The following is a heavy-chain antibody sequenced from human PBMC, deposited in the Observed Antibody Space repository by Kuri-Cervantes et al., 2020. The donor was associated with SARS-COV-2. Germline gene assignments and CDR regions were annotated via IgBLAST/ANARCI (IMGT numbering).Heavy chain of an antibody. CDR1: GGSFSGYY. V-gene: IGHV4-59*12. Sequence: SQTLPLTCAVYGGSFSGYYWSWIRQPPGKGLEWIGYIYYTGSTNYNPSLKSRVTISVDTSKNQFSLKLSSVTAADTAVYYCAREGLLYVWGHGTFDPWGQGTLVTVSS. CDR3: AREGLLYVWGHGTFDP. D-gene: IGHD3-16*01. J-gene: IGHJ5*02. CDR2: IYYTGST.